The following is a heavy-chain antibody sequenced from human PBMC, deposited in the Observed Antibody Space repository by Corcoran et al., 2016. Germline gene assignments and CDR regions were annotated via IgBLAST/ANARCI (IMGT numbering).Heavy chain of an antibody. Sequence: QVQLVQSGAEVKKPGSSVKVSCKASGGTFSSYAISWVRQAPGQGLEWMGGIIPIFGTATYAQKFQGRVTITADKSTSPAYMELSSLRSEDTAGYYWARDGIAVAGHDALDIWGQGTMVTVSS. CDR1: GGTFSSYA. CDR2: IIPIFGTA. J-gene: IGHJ3*02. CDR3: ARDGIAVAGHDALDI. V-gene: IGHV1-69*06. D-gene: IGHD6-19*01.